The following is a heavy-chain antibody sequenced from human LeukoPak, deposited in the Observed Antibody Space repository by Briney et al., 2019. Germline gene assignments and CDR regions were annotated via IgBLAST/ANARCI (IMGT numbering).Heavy chain of an antibody. CDR3: ARADYNWFDP. CDR2: IYTSGST. V-gene: IGHV4-61*02. Sequence: PSQTLSLTCTVSGGSISSGSYYWSWIRQPAGKGLEWIGRIYTSGSTNYNPSLMSRLTISVDTSKNQFSLKLTSVTAADTAVYYCARADYNWFDPWDQGTLVTVSS. J-gene: IGHJ5*02. CDR1: GGSISSGSYY.